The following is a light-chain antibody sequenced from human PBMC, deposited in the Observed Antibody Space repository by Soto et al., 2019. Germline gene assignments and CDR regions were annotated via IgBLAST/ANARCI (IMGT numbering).Light chain of an antibody. Sequence: LMTQSPDSLAVSLGCSASINCTSSLIFLFFSNNLNYLALYQQKPAQPPKLLICWASTRESGVPDRFSGSGSGTAFTLTISSLQAEDVAVYYCQQYYSTSRTFGQGTKVDIK. CDR2: WAS. V-gene: IGKV4-1*01. CDR1: LIFLFFSNNLNY. J-gene: IGKJ1*01. CDR3: QQYYSTSRT.